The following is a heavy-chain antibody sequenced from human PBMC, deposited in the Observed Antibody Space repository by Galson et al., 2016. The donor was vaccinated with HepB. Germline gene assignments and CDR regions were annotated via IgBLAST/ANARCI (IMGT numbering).Heavy chain of an antibody. CDR2: ISDGGVAT. Sequence: SLRLSCAASGFTFSTYALTWVRQAPGKGLEWVSAISDGGVATYYADSVKGRFTISRDNSKNMLYLQMNSLRVEDTAVYYCARNDSSAYLGLSWFDPWGPGTLVTVSS. CDR3: ARNDSSAYLGLSWFDP. CDR1: GFTFSTYA. V-gene: IGHV3-23*01. D-gene: IGHD3-22*01. J-gene: IGHJ5*02.